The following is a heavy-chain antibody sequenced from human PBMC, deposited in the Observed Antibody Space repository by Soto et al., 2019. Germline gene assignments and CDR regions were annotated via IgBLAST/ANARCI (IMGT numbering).Heavy chain of an antibody. CDR2: ISGSGGST. D-gene: IGHD5-18*01. V-gene: IGHV3-23*01. CDR3: AKVVKSMGAAMVFDY. J-gene: IGHJ4*02. Sequence: EVQLLESGGGLVQPGGSLRLSCAASGFTFSSYAMSWVRQAPGKGLEWVSAISGSGGSTYYADSVKGRFTITRDNSKNTLYLQMNSLRAEDTAVYYCAKVVKSMGAAMVFDYWGQGTLVTVSS. CDR1: GFTFSSYA.